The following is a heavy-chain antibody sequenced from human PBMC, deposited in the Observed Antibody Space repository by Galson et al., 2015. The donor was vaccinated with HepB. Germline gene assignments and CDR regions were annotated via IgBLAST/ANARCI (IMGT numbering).Heavy chain of an antibody. D-gene: IGHD3-16*02. Sequence: SPRLSCADSGLTFSSYAMSWVRQASGKGLEWVSAISGSGTSTYYADSVKGRFTISRDNSKNTLYLQMDSLRAEDTAVFYCALLGGNDYVWGSYRAWDYWGQGTLITVSS. V-gene: IGHV3-23*01. CDR2: ISGSGTST. CDR1: GLTFSSYA. CDR3: ALLGGNDYVWGSYRAWDY. J-gene: IGHJ4*02.